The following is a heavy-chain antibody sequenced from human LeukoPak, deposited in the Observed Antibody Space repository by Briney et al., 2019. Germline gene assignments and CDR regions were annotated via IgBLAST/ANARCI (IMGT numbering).Heavy chain of an antibody. CDR2: INHSGST. V-gene: IGHV4-34*01. CDR3: ARGDYYGSGSIDY. Sequence: PSETLSLTCTVSGGSISSYYWSWIRQPPGKGLEWIGEINHSGSTNYNPSLKSRVTISVDTSKNQFSLKLSSVTAADTAVYYCARGDYYGSGSIDYWGQGTLVTVSS. D-gene: IGHD3-10*01. J-gene: IGHJ4*02. CDR1: GGSISSYY.